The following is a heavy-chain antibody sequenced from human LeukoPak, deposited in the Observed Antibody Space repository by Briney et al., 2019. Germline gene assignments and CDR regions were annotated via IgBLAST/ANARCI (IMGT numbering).Heavy chain of an antibody. J-gene: IGHJ4*02. Sequence: GGSLRLSCAASGFTFSSYAMHWVRQAPDKGLEWVAVISYDGSNKYYADSVKGRFTISRDNSKNTLYLQMNSLRAEDTAVYYCARDRCSSTSCYPYPIPDYWGQGTLVTVSS. V-gene: IGHV3-30-3*01. CDR3: ARDRCSSTSCYPYPIPDY. CDR2: ISYDGSNK. D-gene: IGHD2-2*01. CDR1: GFTFSSYA.